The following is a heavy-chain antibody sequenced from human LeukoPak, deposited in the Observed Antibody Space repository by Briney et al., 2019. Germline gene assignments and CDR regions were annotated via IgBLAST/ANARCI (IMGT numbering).Heavy chain of an antibody. CDR3: ARPYYYDSRIDP. Sequence: PSETLSLTCSVSGGSISSGDYYWSWLRQPPGKGLEWIGYTYYSGSTHYNPSLKNRVSISVDTSKNQFSLNLSSVTAADTAVYYCARPYYYDSRIDPWGQGTLVTVSS. D-gene: IGHD3-22*01. V-gene: IGHV4-30-4*01. J-gene: IGHJ5*02. CDR2: TYYSGST. CDR1: GGSISSGDYY.